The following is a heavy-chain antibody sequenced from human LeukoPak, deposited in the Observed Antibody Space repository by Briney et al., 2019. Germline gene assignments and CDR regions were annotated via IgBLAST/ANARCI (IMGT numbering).Heavy chain of an antibody. Sequence: PGGSLRLSCAASGFTFSSCGMHWVRQAPGQGLEWVAVIWSDGSKKYHADSVKGRFTISRDNSKNMLYLQMNSLRAEDTAVYYCVRVGTDSVGSYPDCWGQGTLVTVTS. J-gene: IGHJ4*02. CDR3: VRVGTDSVGSYPDC. CDR2: IWSDGSKK. CDR1: GFTFSSCG. D-gene: IGHD3-22*01. V-gene: IGHV3-33*01.